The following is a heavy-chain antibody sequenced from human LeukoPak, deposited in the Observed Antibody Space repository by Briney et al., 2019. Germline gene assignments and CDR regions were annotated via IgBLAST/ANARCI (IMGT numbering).Heavy chain of an antibody. CDR2: IRYDGSHE. Sequence: GGSLRLSRAASGFSFSSNDMHWVRQAPGKGLEWVAFIRYDGSHEHYIESVKGRFTVSRDNSKNTLCLQMNSLRVDDTAVYFCAKEDRVVTAILYFDHWGQGSLVTVSS. D-gene: IGHD2-21*02. CDR3: AKEDRVVTAILYFDH. V-gene: IGHV3-30*02. CDR1: GFSFSSND. J-gene: IGHJ4*01.